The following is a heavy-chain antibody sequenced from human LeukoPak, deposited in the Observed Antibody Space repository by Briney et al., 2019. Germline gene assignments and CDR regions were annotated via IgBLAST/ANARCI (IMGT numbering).Heavy chain of an antibody. CDR2: IYHSGST. J-gene: IGHJ4*02. CDR3: ARGSDILTNGY. V-gene: IGHV4-38-2*02. Sequence: SETLSLTCTVSGYSISSGYYWGWIRQPPGKGLEWIGSIYHSGSTYYNPSLKSRVTISVDTSKNQFSLKLSSVTAADTAVYYCARGSDILTNGYWGQGTLVTVSS. CDR1: GYSISSGYY. D-gene: IGHD3-9*01.